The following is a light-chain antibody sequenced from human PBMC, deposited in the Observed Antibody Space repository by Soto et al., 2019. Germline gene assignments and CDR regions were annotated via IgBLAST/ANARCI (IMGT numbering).Light chain of an antibody. CDR1: QSVSSN. V-gene: IGKV3D-15*01. CDR2: GAS. J-gene: IGKJ1*01. Sequence: EIVMTQSPATLSVSPWERATLSCRASQSVSSNVAWYQQKPGQAPRLLIYGASTRATGIPARFSGSGSGTDFTLTISRLEPEDFAVYYCQQYGSSSGTFGQGTKVDIK. CDR3: QQYGSSSGT.